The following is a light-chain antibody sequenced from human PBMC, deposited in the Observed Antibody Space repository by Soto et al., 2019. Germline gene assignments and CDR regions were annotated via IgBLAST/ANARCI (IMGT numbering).Light chain of an antibody. V-gene: IGKV3-15*01. CDR1: QSVSSN. CDR2: GAS. J-gene: IGKJ1*01. CDR3: QQYNNWPLWT. Sequence: EIVMTQSPATLSVSPGERATLSCRASQSVSSNLAWYQQKPGQAPKLLIYGASTRATGIPARFSGSGSGTEFTLPISSLQSEDFAVYYCQQYNNWPLWTFGQGTMVEIK.